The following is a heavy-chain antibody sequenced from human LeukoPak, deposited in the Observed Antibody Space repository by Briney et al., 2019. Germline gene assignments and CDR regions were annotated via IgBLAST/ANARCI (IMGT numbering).Heavy chain of an antibody. V-gene: IGHV1-8*01. CDR2: MNPNSGNT. CDR3: ARFRYCSSTSCRKWGSNWFDP. D-gene: IGHD2-2*01. J-gene: IGHJ5*02. CDR1: GYTFTSYD. Sequence: ASVKVSCKASGYTFTSYDINWARQATGQGLEWMGWMNPNSGNTGYAQKFQGRVTMTRNTSISTAYMELSSLRSEDTAVYYCARFRYCSSTSCRKWGSNWFDPWGQGTLVTVSS.